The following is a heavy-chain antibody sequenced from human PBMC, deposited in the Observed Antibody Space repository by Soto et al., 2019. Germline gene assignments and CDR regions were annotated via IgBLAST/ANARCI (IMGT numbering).Heavy chain of an antibody. D-gene: IGHD3-22*01. CDR2: ISYDGSNK. V-gene: IGHV3-30*18. CDR1: GFTFISYA. CDR3: AKDAPYYYDSSGYYGPFDY. Sequence: GGSLRLSCAASGFTFISYAIHWVRQAPGKGLEWVAFISYDGSNKYYAASVKGRFTISRDNSKNTLYLQMNSLRAEDTAMYYCAKDAPYYYDSSGYYGPFDYWGQGTLVTVSS. J-gene: IGHJ4*02.